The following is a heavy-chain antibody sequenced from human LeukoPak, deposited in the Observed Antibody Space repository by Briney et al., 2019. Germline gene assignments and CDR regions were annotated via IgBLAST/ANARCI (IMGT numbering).Heavy chain of an antibody. CDR2: IYHSGNT. CDR3: ARVEVGATSPFDY. V-gene: IGHV4-38-2*02. Sequence: SETLSLTCTVSGYSINSGFYWAWILQPSGKGLEWIGGIYHSGNTYYNPSLKSRVTISVDTSKNRFSLKLSSVTAADTAVYYCARVEVGATSPFDYWGQGNLVTVSS. D-gene: IGHD1-26*01. J-gene: IGHJ4*02. CDR1: GYSINSGFY.